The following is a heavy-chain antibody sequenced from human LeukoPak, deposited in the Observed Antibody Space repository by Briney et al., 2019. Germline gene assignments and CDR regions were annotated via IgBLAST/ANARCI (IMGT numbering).Heavy chain of an antibody. CDR2: INHSGST. J-gene: IGHJ6*03. Sequence: SETLSLTCAVYGGSFSGYYWSWIRQPPGKGLEWIGEINHSGSTNYNPSLKSRVTISVDTSKNQFSLKLSSVTAADTAVYYCAREGIVVVPAAMGSGYYYYMDVWGKGTTVTASS. CDR3: AREGIVVVPAAMGSGYYYYMDV. CDR1: GGSFSGYY. D-gene: IGHD2-2*01. V-gene: IGHV4-34*01.